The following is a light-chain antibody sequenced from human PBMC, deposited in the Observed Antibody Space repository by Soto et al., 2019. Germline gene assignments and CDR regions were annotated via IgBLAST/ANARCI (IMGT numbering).Light chain of an antibody. V-gene: IGLV2-14*03. CDR2: DVT. CDR1: SSDVGGYNY. CDR3: SSYTTSNTRQIV. J-gene: IGLJ1*01. Sequence: QSVLTHTVSEYGPPRQTITISSTRKSSDVGGYNYVSWYQHHPGKAPKLISYDVTNRPSGVSNPFSGSKSGNTASLTISGLQPEDEADYYCSSYTTSNTRQIVFGTGTKVTVL.